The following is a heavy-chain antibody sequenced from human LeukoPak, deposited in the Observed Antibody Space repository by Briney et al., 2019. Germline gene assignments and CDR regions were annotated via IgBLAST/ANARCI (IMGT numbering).Heavy chain of an antibody. D-gene: IGHD3-10*01. J-gene: IGHJ6*04. V-gene: IGHV3-23*01. CDR1: GFTFSSDA. CDR3: AKNLGSVSYYNVDYYYYGMDV. CDR2: ISGSGGSA. Sequence: GGSLRLSCAASGFTFSSDAMSWVRQAPGKGLEWVSAISGSGGSAYYADSVKGRFTISRDNSKNTLYLQMNSLRAEDTDVYYCAKNLGSVSYYNVDYYYYGMDVWGKGNTVTVSS.